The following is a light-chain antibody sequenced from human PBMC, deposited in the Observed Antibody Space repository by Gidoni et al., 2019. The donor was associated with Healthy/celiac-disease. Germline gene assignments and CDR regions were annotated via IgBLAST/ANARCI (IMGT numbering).Light chain of an antibody. V-gene: IGKV1-39*01. Sequence: DIQMTQSPSSLSASVGDRVTITCRASQSISSYLNWYQQKPGNAPKLLIYAASSLQSGVPSRFSGSGSGTDFTLTISSLQPEDFATYYCQQSYSTPQTFGQETKVEIK. CDR3: QQSYSTPQT. CDR2: AAS. CDR1: QSISSY. J-gene: IGKJ1*01.